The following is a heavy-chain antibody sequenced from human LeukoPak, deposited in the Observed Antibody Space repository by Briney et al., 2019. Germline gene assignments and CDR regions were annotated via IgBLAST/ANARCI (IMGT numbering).Heavy chain of an antibody. CDR2: INHSGST. CDR1: GGSFSGYY. D-gene: IGHD3-3*01. V-gene: IGHV4-34*01. CDR3: ARDRYDFWSGYYNYYYYYYMDV. J-gene: IGHJ6*03. Sequence: PSETLSLTCAVYGGSFSGYYWSWIRQPPGKGLEWIGEINHSGSTNYNPSLKSRVTISVDTSKNQFSLKLSSVTAADTAVYYCARDRYDFWSGYYNYYYYYYMDVWGKGTTVTVSS.